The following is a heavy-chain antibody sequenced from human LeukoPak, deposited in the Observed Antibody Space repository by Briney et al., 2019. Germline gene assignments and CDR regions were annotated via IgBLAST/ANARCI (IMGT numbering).Heavy chain of an antibody. CDR2: VFQLQTVRT. CDR3: ARVLNAPKFIDS. V-gene: IGHV4-38-2*02. CDR1: GSSFTTTYY. J-gene: IGHJ4*02. D-gene: IGHD2-8*01. Sequence: SETLSLTCTVSGSSFTTTYYWAWFRQPPGKGLEWIATVFQLQTVRTFYNPSLESRVTMSLDTSQNQFSLNLTSVTAADTALYFCARVLNAPKFIDSWGQGTPVTVSS.